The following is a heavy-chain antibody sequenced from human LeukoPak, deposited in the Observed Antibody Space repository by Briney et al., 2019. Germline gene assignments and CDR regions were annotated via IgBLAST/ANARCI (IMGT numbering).Heavy chain of an antibody. Sequence: ASVKVSFKSSGYTFTSYEINWVRQATGQGLEWMGWMNPNSGNTGYAQNYQGRVTMTRNNSISTAYMELSSLRSEDTAVYYCMRGRGGVGFRLGDYWGQGILVTISS. D-gene: IGHD2-8*02. CDR2: MNPNSGNT. J-gene: IGHJ4*02. CDR1: GYTFTSYE. CDR3: MRGRGGVGFRLGDY. V-gene: IGHV1-8*01.